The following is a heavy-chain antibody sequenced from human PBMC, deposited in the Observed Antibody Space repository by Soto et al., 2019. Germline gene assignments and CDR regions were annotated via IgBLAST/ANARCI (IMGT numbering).Heavy chain of an antibody. J-gene: IGHJ6*03. CDR3: ARRLKFTTPLVRGVNPYYYYYVDV. CDR2: MNPNSGDT. V-gene: IGHV1-8*01. D-gene: IGHD3-10*01. Sequence: QVPLVQSGAEVKKPGASVKVSCKASGYTFSSYDINWVRQATGQGLEWMGWMNPNSGDTNYPQKFQGRVTMTRNTSLTTAYMELSCLRSEDTAVSYCARRLKFTTPLVRGVNPYYYYYVDVWGAGTRVNVPS. CDR1: GYTFSSYD.